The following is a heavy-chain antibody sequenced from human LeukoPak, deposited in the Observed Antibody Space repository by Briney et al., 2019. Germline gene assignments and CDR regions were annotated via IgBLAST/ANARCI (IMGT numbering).Heavy chain of an antibody. CDR2: ISSSGTTT. CDR1: GFIFSTNS. V-gene: IGHV3-48*01. J-gene: IGHJ4*02. D-gene: IGHD5-18*01. Sequence: GGSLRFSCAASGFIFSTNSLNWVRQAPGKGLDWLSYISSSGTTTYYTDSVKGRFTISRDNAKNSLYLQMNSLRADDTAVYYCASETYSFGPYGYWGQGTLVTVSS. CDR3: ASETYSFGPYGY.